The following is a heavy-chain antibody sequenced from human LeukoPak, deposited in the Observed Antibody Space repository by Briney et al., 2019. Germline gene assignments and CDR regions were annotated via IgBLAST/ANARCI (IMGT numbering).Heavy chain of an antibody. CDR3: AREPFWSGYYSNLHFDY. CDR1: EFTFSSYN. Sequence: GGSLRLSCAASEFTFSSYNMNWVRQAPGKGLEWASSVSSSGKYIYYADSVKGRFTISRDNAKNSLYLQMNSLRAEDTAVYYCAREPFWSGYYSNLHFDYWGQGTLVTVSS. V-gene: IGHV3-21*01. J-gene: IGHJ4*02. CDR2: VSSSGKYI. D-gene: IGHD3-3*01.